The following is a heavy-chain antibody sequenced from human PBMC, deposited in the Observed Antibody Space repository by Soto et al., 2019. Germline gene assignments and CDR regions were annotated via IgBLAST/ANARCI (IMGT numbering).Heavy chain of an antibody. D-gene: IGHD3-10*01. V-gene: IGHV1-46*01. CDR2: INPLPTSGST. CDR1: GYIFTNYY. CDR3: ARDHLSMVRGVSNWFDP. J-gene: IGHJ5*02. Sequence: GASVKVSCKASGYIFTNYYIRWVRQAPGQGLEWMAIINPLPTSGSTNYAQKFQGRVTVTRDTSTSTVYLELSSLRSDDTAVYYSARDHLSMVRGVSNWFDPWGQGTLVTVSS.